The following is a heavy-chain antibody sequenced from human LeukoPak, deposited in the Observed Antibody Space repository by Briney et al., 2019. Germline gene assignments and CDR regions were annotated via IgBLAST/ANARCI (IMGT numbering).Heavy chain of an antibody. CDR3: AKGSAAGANIYTFDI. D-gene: IGHD6-13*01. Sequence: GGSLRLSCAASGFTFSSYAMSWVRQAPGKGLEWVSTITGSGGSAYYADSVKGRFTISRDSSKNTLHLQMNSLRAEDMAVYYCAKGSAAGANIYTFDIWGQGTMVTVSS. V-gene: IGHV3-23*01. CDR1: GFTFSSYA. CDR2: ITGSGGSA. J-gene: IGHJ3*02.